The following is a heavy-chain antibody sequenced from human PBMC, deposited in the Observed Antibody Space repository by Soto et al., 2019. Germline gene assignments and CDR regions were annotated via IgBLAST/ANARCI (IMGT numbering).Heavy chain of an antibody. V-gene: IGHV4-34*01. CDR2: INNSGST. CDR1: GGSFSGYY. CDR3: ARDLNTDSWYYFDF. D-gene: IGHD6-13*01. J-gene: IGHJ4*02. Sequence: SETLSFTCAVYGGSFSGYYWSWIRRPPGKGPEWIGEINNSGSTNYNPSLKSRVTISVDTSKNQFSLKLNSVTAADTAVYYCARDLNTDSWYYFDFWGPGILVTVSS.